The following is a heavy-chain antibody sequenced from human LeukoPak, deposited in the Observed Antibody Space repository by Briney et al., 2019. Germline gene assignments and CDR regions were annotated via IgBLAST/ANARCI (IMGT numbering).Heavy chain of an antibody. CDR3: AKVRVGATNGNDY. J-gene: IGHJ4*02. V-gene: IGHV3-7*01. CDR2: IKQDGSEK. D-gene: IGHD1-26*01. CDR1: GFTFSSYW. Sequence: GGSLRLSCAASGFTFSSYWMSWVRQAPGKGLEWVANIKQDGSEKYYVDSVKGRFTNSRDNAKNSLYLQMNSLRAEDTAVYYCAKVRVGATNGNDYWGQGTLVTVSS.